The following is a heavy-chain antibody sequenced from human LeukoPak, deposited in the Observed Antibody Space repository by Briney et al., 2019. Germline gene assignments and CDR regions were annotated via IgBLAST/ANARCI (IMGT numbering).Heavy chain of an antibody. CDR1: GFTFSSYA. CDR3: AGESPRGGLWHYYFDY. Sequence: PGRSLRLSCAASGFTFSSYAMHWVRQAPGKGLEGVAVISYDGSNKYYADSVKGRFTISRDNSKNTLYLQMNSLRAEDTAVYYCAGESPRGGLWHYYFDYWGQGTLVSVSS. CDR2: ISYDGSNK. J-gene: IGHJ4*02. V-gene: IGHV3-30*04. D-gene: IGHD5-18*01.